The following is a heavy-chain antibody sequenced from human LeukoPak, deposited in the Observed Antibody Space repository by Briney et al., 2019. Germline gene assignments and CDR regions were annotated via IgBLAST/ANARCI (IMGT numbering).Heavy chain of an antibody. CDR1: GFTFGDYA. J-gene: IGHJ6*03. CDR2: IYYSGST. V-gene: IGHV4-59*01. CDR3: ARTTEGGYSYGYFYYYYMDV. Sequence: GSLRLSCTASGFTFGDYAMSWVRQAPGKGLEWIGYIYYSGSTNYKSSLKSRVTISVDTSKNQFSLKLSSVTAADTAVYYCARTTEGGYSYGYFYYYYMDVWGKGTTVTISS. D-gene: IGHD5-18*01.